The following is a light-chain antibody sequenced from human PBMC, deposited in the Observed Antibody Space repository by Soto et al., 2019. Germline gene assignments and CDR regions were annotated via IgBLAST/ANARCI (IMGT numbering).Light chain of an antibody. V-gene: IGLV1-47*01. CDR2: RNN. CDR1: SSNIGSNY. Sequence: QSVLTQPPSASGTPGQRVTISCPGSSSNIGSNYVYWYQQLPGTAPKLLIYRNNQRPSGVPDRFSGSKSGTSASLAISGLRSEDEADYYCAAWEDSLSSFYVFGTETKVTVL. CDR3: AAWEDSLSSFYV. J-gene: IGLJ1*01.